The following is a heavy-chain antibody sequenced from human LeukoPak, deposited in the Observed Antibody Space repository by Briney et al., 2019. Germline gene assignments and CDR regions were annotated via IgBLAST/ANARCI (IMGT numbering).Heavy chain of an antibody. CDR1: GFTFEDYA. D-gene: IGHD3-3*01. J-gene: IGHJ4*02. CDR3: AKGERFLEWLAEYYFDY. V-gene: IGHV3-43*02. Sequence: GGSLTLSCAASGFTFEDYAMHGVRQPPGRGLDWVSLISLDGGSTYYADSVKGRFTISRDNSKNSLYLQMNSLRTEDTALYYCAKGERFLEWLAEYYFDYWGQGTLVTVSS. CDR2: ISLDGGST.